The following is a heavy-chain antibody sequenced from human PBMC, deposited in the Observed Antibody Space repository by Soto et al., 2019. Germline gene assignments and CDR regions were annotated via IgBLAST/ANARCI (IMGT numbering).Heavy chain of an antibody. CDR3: ARIPGGNSRGMDV. CDR2: INHSGST. D-gene: IGHD2-21*02. CDR1: GGSFSGYY. J-gene: IGHJ6*02. Sequence: QVQLQQWGAGLLKPSETLSLTCAVYGGSFSGYYWSWIRQPPGKGLEWIGEINHSGSTNYNPSLKSRVTISADTSKNQFSLKLSSVTAADTAVYYCARIPGGNSRGMDVWGQGTTVTVSS. V-gene: IGHV4-34*01.